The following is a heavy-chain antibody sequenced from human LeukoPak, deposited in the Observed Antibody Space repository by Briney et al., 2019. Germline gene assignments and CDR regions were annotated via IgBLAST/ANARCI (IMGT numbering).Heavy chain of an antibody. CDR1: GYTFTSYD. CDR2: MNPTGGNT. D-gene: IGHD4-17*01. CDR3: ARVPNRGDKFDP. Sequence: ASVKVSCKASGYTFTSYDINWVRQATGQGLEWMGWMNPTGGNTGYAQKFQGRVTMTRDTSIGTAYMELSSLRSEDSAVYYCARVPNRGDKFDPWGQGTLVTVSS. V-gene: IGHV1-8*01. J-gene: IGHJ5*02.